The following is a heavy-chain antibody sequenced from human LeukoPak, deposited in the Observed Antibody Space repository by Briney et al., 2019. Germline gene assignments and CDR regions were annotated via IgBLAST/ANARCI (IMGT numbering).Heavy chain of an antibody. J-gene: IGHJ4*02. V-gene: IGHV1-69*05. D-gene: IGHD5-18*01. Sequence: SVKVSCKASGGTFSSYAISWVRQAPGQGLEWMGGIIPIFGTANYAQKFQGRVTITTDESTSTAYMELSSLRSEDTAVYYCARLVRRTAMVENYFDYWGQGTLVTVSS. CDR3: ARLVRRTAMVENYFDY. CDR1: GGTFSSYA. CDR2: IIPIFGTA.